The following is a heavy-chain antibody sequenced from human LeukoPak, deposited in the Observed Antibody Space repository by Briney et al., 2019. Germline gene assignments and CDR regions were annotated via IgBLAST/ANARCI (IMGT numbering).Heavy chain of an antibody. D-gene: IGHD4-11*01. J-gene: IGHJ2*01. CDR2: IYKSGST. Sequence: SETLSLTCTVSGGSISSYYWSWIRQPPGKGLEWIGYIYKSGSTNYNPSLMSRVAISVDTSKNQFSLKVNSVTAADTAVYFCARHAYSNYEHWYFDLWGRSTLVTVSS. V-gene: IGHV4-59*08. CDR1: GGSISSYY. CDR3: ARHAYSNYEHWYFDL.